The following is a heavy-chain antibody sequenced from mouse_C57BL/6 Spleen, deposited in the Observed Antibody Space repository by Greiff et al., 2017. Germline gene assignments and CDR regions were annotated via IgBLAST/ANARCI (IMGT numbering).Heavy chain of an antibody. D-gene: IGHD1-1*01. CDR2: IYPRSGNT. CDR1: GYTFTSYG. Sequence: QVQLQQSGAELARPGASVKLSCKASGYTFTSYGISWVKQRTGQGLEWIGEIYPRSGNTYYNEKFKGKATLTADKSSSTAYMELRSLTSEESAVYFCARSYYGSKDAMDYWGQGTSVTVSS. V-gene: IGHV1-81*01. J-gene: IGHJ4*01. CDR3: ARSYYGSKDAMDY.